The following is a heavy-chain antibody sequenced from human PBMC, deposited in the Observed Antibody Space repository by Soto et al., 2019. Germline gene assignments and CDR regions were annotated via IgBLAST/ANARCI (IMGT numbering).Heavy chain of an antibody. CDR1: GGSISSYY. CDR2: IYYSGST. CDR3: ARVDSSSLGY. V-gene: IGHV4-59*01. D-gene: IGHD6-6*01. J-gene: IGHJ4*02. Sequence: QVQLQESGPGLVKPSETLSLTCTVSGGSISSYYWSWIRHPPGKGLEWIGYIYYSGSTNYNPSLKSRVTISVDTSKNQFSLKLSSVTAADTAVYYCARVDSSSLGYWGQGTLVTVSS.